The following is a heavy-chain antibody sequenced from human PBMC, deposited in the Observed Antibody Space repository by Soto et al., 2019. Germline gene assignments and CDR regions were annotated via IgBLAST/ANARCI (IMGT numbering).Heavy chain of an antibody. V-gene: IGHV3-23*01. J-gene: IGHJ4*02. CDR2: ISGSGGST. Sequence: PGGSLRLSCAASGFTFSSYAMSWVRQAPGKGLEWVSAISGSGGSTYYADSVKGRFTISRDNSKNTLYLQMNSLRAEDTAVYYCAKGTIFGVVTGTFDYWGQGTLVTVSS. CDR1: GFTFSSYA. CDR3: AKGTIFGVVTGTFDY. D-gene: IGHD3-3*01.